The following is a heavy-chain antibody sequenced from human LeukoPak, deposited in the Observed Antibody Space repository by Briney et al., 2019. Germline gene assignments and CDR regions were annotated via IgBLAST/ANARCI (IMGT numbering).Heavy chain of an antibody. CDR1: GFTFSGYG. CDR3: AKDLRAIYDVLTGYLYAFDL. CDR2: ISYDGSKE. D-gene: IGHD3-9*01. V-gene: IGHV3-30*18. Sequence: GGSLRLSCAASGFTFSGYGMHWVRQAPGKGLEWVAAISYDGSKEYYADSVKGRFTISRDSSKNTLYLQMNSLRAEDTAVYYCAKDLRAIYDVLTGYLYAFDLWGQGTMVTVSS. J-gene: IGHJ3*01.